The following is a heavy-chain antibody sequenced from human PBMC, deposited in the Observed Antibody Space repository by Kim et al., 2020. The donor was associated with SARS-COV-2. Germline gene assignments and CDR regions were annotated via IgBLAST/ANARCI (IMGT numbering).Heavy chain of an antibody. J-gene: IGHJ6*03. D-gene: IGHD3-16*01. CDR2: ISGSGGST. CDR3: AKDPNWGSLGDYYYYYMDV. CDR1: GFTFSSYA. V-gene: IGHV3-23*01. Sequence: GGSLRLSCAASGFTFSSYAMSWVRQAPGKGLEWVSAISGSGGSTYYADSVKGRFTISRDNSKNTLYLQMNSLRAEDTAVYYCAKDPNWGSLGDYYYYYMDVWGKGTTVTVSS.